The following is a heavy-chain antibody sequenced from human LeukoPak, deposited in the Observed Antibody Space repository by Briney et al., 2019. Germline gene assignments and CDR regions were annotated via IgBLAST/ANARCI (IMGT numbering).Heavy chain of an antibody. CDR1: GGSFSGYY. Sequence: ASETLSLTCAVYGGSFSGYYWSWIRQPPGKGLEWIGEINHSGSTNYNPSLKSRVTISVDTSKNQFSLKLSSVTAADTAVYYCARGPDYYTFDYWGQGTLVTVSS. CDR2: INHSGST. V-gene: IGHV4-34*01. J-gene: IGHJ4*02. D-gene: IGHD1-26*01. CDR3: ARGPDYYTFDY.